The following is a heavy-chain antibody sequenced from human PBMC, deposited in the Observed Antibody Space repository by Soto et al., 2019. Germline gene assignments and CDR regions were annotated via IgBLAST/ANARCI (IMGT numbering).Heavy chain of an antibody. CDR1: GFSLSSTEVR. CDR3: ANRHTNGWYFDY. D-gene: IGHD6-19*01. J-gene: IGHJ4*02. CDR2: IFWDDDK. V-gene: IGHV2-5*02. Sequence: QITLKESGPTVVKPTQTLTLTCTFSGFSLSSTEVRVGWIRQPPGKALEWLALIFWDDDKRYSPSLKSRLTIAQDTSKTQLVLTMTNMDPVDTATYYCANRHTNGWYFDYWGQGTLVTVSA.